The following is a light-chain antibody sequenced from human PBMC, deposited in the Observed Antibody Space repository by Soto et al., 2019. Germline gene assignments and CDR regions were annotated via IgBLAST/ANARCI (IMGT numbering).Light chain of an antibody. J-gene: IGLJ1*01. V-gene: IGLV2-14*01. CDR1: SSDVGGYNY. Sequence: QSVLTQPASVSGSPGQSITISCTGTSSDVGGYNYVSWYQQHPGKAPKLMIYDVSNRPSGVSNRFSGSKSGNTASLTISGLQAEDEADYYCSSYTSSPSYVFGTGTKLTVL. CDR2: DVS. CDR3: SSYTSSPSYV.